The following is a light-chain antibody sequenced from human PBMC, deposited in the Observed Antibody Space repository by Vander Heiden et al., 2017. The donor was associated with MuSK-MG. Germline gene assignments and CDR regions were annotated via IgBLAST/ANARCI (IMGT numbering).Light chain of an antibody. J-gene: IGKJ1*01. CDR3: QQENNWPVT. V-gene: IGKV3-15*01. CDR2: HSS. CDR1: QSVAIN. Sequence: EIVMTQSPATLSVSPGERATLSCRASQSVAINLAWYQQKPGQAPRLLISHSSTRATGIPARFSGSGSGTEFTLTISSLQSEDFAVYYCQQENNWPVTFGQGTKVEIK.